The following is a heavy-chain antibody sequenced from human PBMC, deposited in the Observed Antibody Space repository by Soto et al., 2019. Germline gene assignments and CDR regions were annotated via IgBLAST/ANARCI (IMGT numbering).Heavy chain of an antibody. CDR1: GFTFSSYA. CDR3: ARDPYYYDSGVYYQYYFDY. CDR2: ISYDGNNE. D-gene: IGHD3-22*01. J-gene: IGHJ4*02. Sequence: QVQLVESGGGVVQPGRSLRLSCAASGFTFSSYAMHCVRQAPGKGLEWMAVISYDGNNEYYADSVKGRFTISRDNSKNTLSLQMNSLRAEDTAVYFCARDPYYYDSGVYYQYYFDYWGQGTLVTVSS. V-gene: IGHV3-30-3*01.